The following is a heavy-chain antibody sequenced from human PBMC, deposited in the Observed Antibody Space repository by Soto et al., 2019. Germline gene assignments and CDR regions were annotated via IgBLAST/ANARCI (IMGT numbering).Heavy chain of an antibody. CDR2: ISFDGSNN. CDR1: GFTFSSYA. Sequence: QVQLVESGGGVVQPGTSLRLSCATSGFTFSSYAMHWVRQAPGKGLEWVAVISFDGSNNYYADSVKGRFTISRDNSKDTVYLQMNSLRTEDTAVYYCAKVPYESTDYFDYWGQGTLVSVSS. CDR3: AKVPYESTDYFDY. V-gene: IGHV3-30-3*01. D-gene: IGHD3-3*01. J-gene: IGHJ4*02.